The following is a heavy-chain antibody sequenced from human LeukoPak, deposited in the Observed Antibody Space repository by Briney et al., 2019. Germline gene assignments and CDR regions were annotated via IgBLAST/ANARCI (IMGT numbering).Heavy chain of an antibody. CDR1: GGSISSYY. CDR3: ARAHRSGSYAFDI. J-gene: IGHJ3*02. CDR2: IYYSGST. V-gene: IGHV4-59*01. Sequence: SETLSLTCTVPGGSISSYYWSWIRQPAGKGLEWVGYIYYSGSTDYNPSLKSRVTISVDTSKNQFSLKLSSVTAADTAVYYCARAHRSGSYAFDIWGPGTKVIVSS. D-gene: IGHD3-10*01.